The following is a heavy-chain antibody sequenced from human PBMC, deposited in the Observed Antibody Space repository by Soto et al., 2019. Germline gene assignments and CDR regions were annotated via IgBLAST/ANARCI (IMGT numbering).Heavy chain of an antibody. CDR2: ITHSGGI. V-gene: IGHV4-34*01. D-gene: IGHD1-1*01. CDR3: ARLFAGATGNWYFDL. Sequence: QVQLQQWGAGLLKPSETLSLTCAVYGGSFSGYYWSWVRQPPGKGLEWIGEITHSGGINYNPSLKIRVTMSLDPSKNQFSLRLNSVSDADTAVYYCARLFAGATGNWYFDLWGRGTLVTVSS. J-gene: IGHJ2*01. CDR1: GGSFSGYY.